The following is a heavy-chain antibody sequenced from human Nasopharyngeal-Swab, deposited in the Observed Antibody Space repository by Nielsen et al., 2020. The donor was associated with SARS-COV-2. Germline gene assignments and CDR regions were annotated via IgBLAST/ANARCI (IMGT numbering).Heavy chain of an antibody. CDR1: GFTFDDYA. CDR2: ISWNSGSI. V-gene: IGHV3-9*01. Sequence: SLKISCAASGFTFDDYAMHWVRQAPGKGPEWVSGISWNSGSIGYADSVKGRFTISRDNAKNSLYLQMNSLRAEDTALYYCAKGSQGAHDFWSGYGNHYYYYGMDVWGQGTTVTVSS. CDR3: AKGSQGAHDFWSGYGNHYYYYGMDV. D-gene: IGHD3-3*01. J-gene: IGHJ6*02.